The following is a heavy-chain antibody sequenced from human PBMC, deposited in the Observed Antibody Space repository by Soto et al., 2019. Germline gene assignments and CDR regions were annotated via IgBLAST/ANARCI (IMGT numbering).Heavy chain of an antibody. CDR1: GGSISSGDYY. D-gene: IGHD3-10*01. J-gene: IGHJ3*02. CDR3: ARGFRITMVRGAGSAFDI. V-gene: IGHV4-30-4*01. CDR2: IYYSGIT. Sequence: KPSETLSLTCTVSGGSISSGDYYWSWIRQPPGKGLEWIGYIYYSGITYYNPSLKSRVTISVDTSKNQFSLKLSSVTAADTAVYYCARGFRITMVRGAGSAFDIWGQGTMVTVSS.